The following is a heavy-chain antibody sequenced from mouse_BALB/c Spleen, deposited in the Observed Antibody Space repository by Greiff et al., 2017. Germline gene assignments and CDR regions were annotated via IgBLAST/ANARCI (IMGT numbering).Heavy chain of an antibody. V-gene: IGHV2-6-7*01. J-gene: IGHJ4*01. CDR3: AREGYGNYLHYYAMDY. CDR2: IWGDGST. CDR1: GFSLTGYG. D-gene: IGHD2-1*01. Sequence: QVQLQQSGPGLVAPSQSLSITCTVSGFSLTGYGVNWVRQPPGKGLEWLGMIWGDGSTDYNSALKSRLSISKDNSKSQVFLKMNSLQTDDTARYYCAREGYGNYLHYYAMDYWGQGTSVTVSS.